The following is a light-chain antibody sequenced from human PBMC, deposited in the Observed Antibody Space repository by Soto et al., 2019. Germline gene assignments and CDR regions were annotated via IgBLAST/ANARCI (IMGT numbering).Light chain of an antibody. V-gene: IGLV1-40*01. Sequence: QSVLTQPPSVSGAPGQRVTISCTGSSSNIGAGYDVHWYQQLPGTAPKLLIYGNNNRPSGVPDRFSGSTSGTSASLAITGLQAEDEGDYYCLSYDTSLSNSGIFGGGTKLTVL. CDR3: LSYDTSLSNSGI. CDR2: GNN. J-gene: IGLJ2*01. CDR1: SSNIGAGYD.